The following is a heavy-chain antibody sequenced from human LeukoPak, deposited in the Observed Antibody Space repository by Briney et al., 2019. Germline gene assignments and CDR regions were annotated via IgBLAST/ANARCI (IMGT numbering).Heavy chain of an antibody. CDR3: ARNLNSPIAVAGSDY. V-gene: IGHV3-21*01. CDR1: GFTFSNSD. Sequence: GGSLRLSCAASGFTFSNSDMEWVRQAPGKGLEWVSSITPSSTYIYYAESMRGRFTVSRDNAKNSLYLQMNSLTAEDTAVYYCARNLNSPIAVAGSDYWGQGTLVTVSP. J-gene: IGHJ4*02. CDR2: ITPSSTYI. D-gene: IGHD6-19*01.